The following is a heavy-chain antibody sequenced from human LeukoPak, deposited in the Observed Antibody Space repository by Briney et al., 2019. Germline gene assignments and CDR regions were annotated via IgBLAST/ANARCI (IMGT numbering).Heavy chain of an antibody. J-gene: IGHJ3*02. V-gene: IGHV5-51*01. CDR1: GYSFTSYW. D-gene: IGHD6-13*01. CDR3: ARRIAAARGHDAFDI. Sequence: GASLQISCKGSGYSFTSYWIGWVRQMPGKGLEWMGIIYPGEYDTRYSPSFQGQVPISADKSISTAYLQWSSLKASDTAMYYCARRIAAARGHDAFDIWGQGTMVTVSS. CDR2: IYPGEYDT.